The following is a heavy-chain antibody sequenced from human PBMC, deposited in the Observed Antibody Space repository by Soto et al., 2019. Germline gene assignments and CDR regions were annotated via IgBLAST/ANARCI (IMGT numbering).Heavy chain of an antibody. Sequence: QVQLVQSGAEVQKPGSSVKVSCKTSGVSFNNNGIGWVRQAPGHGLEWMGGVSPPFRTSNYARKFQGRISMTADASTGTVNMELRSLTSEDTTQYYCARVLYYGSGSYSPYGMDVWGQGAKVTVSS. CDR1: GVSFNNNG. V-gene: IGHV1-69*01. CDR3: ARVLYYGSGSYSPYGMDV. CDR2: VSPPFRTS. J-gene: IGHJ6*02. D-gene: IGHD3-10*01.